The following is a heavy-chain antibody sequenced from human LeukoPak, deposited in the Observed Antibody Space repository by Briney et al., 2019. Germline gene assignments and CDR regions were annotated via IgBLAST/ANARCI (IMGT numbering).Heavy chain of an antibody. CDR3: ARDPSSLYDSKGWFYYYYMDV. D-gene: IGHD3-22*01. CDR2: INTNNGNP. CDR1: GYTFTNYG. Sequence: ASVKVSCKTSGYTFTNYGLNWVRQAPGLGLEWMGWINTNNGNPTYAQGFTGRFVFSLDTSVSTTYLQISSLKAEDTAVYYCARDPSSLYDSKGWFYYYYMDVWGKGTTVTVSS. J-gene: IGHJ6*03. V-gene: IGHV7-4-1*02.